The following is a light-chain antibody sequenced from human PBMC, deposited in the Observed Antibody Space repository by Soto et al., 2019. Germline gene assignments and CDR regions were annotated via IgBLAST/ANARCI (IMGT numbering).Light chain of an antibody. Sequence: EIVLTQSPVTLSVSPGERATLSCRASQSINSNLAWYQHKPGQAPRLLIYGASARAPGIPARFSGSGSGTEFTLTLSSLQSEDFAVYYCQQYNNWWTFGQGTKVDIK. V-gene: IGKV3-15*01. CDR2: GAS. CDR3: QQYNNWWT. CDR1: QSINSN. J-gene: IGKJ1*01.